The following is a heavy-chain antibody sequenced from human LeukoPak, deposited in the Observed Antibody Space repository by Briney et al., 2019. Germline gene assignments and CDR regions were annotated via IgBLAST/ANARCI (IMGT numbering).Heavy chain of an antibody. D-gene: IGHD2-2*01. CDR3: ARVERDCSSTSCYVLGYYYYYGMDV. CDR2: ISSSGSTI. V-gene: IGHV3-48*03. J-gene: IGHJ6*04. CDR1: GFTFNSYE. Sequence: GGSLRLSCAASGFTFNSYEMNWVRQAPGKGLEWVSYISSSGSTIYYADSVKGRFTISRDNAKNSLYLQMNSLRAEDTAVYYCARVERDCSSTSCYVLGYYYYYGMDVWGKGTTVTVSS.